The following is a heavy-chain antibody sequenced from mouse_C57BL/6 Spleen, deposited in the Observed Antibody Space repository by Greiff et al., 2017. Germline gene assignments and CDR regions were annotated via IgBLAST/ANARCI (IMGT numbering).Heavy chain of an antibody. Sequence: QVQLQQPGAELVKPGASVKLSCKASGYTFTSYWMHWVKQRPGRGLEWIGRIDPNSGGTKYNEKFKGKASLTVDKPSSTAYMQLSSLTSEDSAVYYCARSPITTVVATKDYFDYWGQGTTLTVSS. CDR3: ARSPITTVVATKDYFDY. V-gene: IGHV1-72*01. D-gene: IGHD1-1*01. CDR1: GYTFTSYW. J-gene: IGHJ2*01. CDR2: IDPNSGGT.